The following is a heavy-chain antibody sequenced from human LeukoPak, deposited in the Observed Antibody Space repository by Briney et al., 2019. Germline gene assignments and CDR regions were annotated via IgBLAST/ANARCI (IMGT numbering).Heavy chain of an antibody. CDR2: IKPDGSEK. J-gene: IGHJ4*02. D-gene: IGHD3-3*01. Sequence: GGSLRLSCAASGFTFTNYWMSWVRQAPGKGLEWVAIIKPDGSEKYYVDSVTGRFTISRDNAKNSLYLQMSSLRAEDTAVYYCARDHGDRLWSGYLDWGQGTLVTVSS. V-gene: IGHV3-7*03. CDR3: ARDHGDRLWSGYLD. CDR1: GFTFTNYW.